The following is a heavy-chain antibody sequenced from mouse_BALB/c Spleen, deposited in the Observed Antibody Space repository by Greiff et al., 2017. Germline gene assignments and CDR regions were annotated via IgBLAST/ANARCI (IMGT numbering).Heavy chain of an antibody. CDR1: GYSITSDYA. J-gene: IGHJ4*01. Sequence: EVKVEESGPGLVKPSQSLSLTCTVTGYSITSDYAWNWIRQFPGNKLEWMGYISYSGSTSYNPSLKSRISITRDTSKNQFFLQLNSVTTEDTATYYCARSGAGFYAMDYWGQGTSVTVSS. CDR3: ARSGAGFYAMDY. CDR2: ISYSGST. V-gene: IGHV3-2*02. D-gene: IGHD3-1*01.